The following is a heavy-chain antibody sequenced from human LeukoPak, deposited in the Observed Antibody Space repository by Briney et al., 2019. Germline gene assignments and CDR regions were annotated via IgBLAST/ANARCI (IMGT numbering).Heavy chain of an antibody. V-gene: IGHV3-9*01. Sequence: QPGRSLRLSCAASGFTFDDYAMHWVRQAPGKGLEWVSGISWNSGSIGYADSVKGRFTISRDNAKNSLYLQMNSLRAEDTALYYCAKETYYYDSSGYYGVIDYWGQGTLVTASS. CDR2: ISWNSGSI. CDR3: AKETYYYDSSGYYGVIDY. CDR1: GFTFDDYA. D-gene: IGHD3-22*01. J-gene: IGHJ4*02.